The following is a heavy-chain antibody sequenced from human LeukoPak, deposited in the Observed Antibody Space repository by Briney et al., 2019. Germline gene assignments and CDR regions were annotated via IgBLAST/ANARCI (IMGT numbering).Heavy chain of an antibody. CDR2: ISYDGSNK. D-gene: IGHD6-13*01. CDR1: GFTFSSYA. J-gene: IGHJ6*03. CDR3: ARDAWDIAAAGTGHMDV. V-gene: IGHV3-30-3*01. Sequence: PGGSLRLSCAASGFTFSSYAMHWVRQASGKGLEWVAVISYDGSNKYYADSVKGRFTISRDNSKNTLYLQMNSLRAEDTAVYYCARDAWDIAAAGTGHMDVWGKGTTVTVSS.